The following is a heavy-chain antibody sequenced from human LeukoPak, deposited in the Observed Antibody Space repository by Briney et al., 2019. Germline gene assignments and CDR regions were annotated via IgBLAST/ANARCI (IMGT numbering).Heavy chain of an antibody. J-gene: IGHJ3*02. Sequence: SETLSLTCAGYGGSFSGDYWSWIRQPPGKGLEWIGEINHSGSTNYNPSLKSRVTISVDTSKNQFSLKLSSVTAADTAVYYCARRATIFGVVIIVRAFDIWGQGTMVTVSS. D-gene: IGHD3-3*01. CDR3: ARRATIFGVVIIVRAFDI. V-gene: IGHV4-34*01. CDR1: GGSFSGDY. CDR2: INHSGST.